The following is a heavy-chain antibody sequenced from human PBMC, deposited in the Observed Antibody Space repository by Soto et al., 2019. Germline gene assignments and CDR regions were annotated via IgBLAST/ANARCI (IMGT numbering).Heavy chain of an antibody. CDR2: IYYSGST. CDR1: GGSISSGGYY. CDR3: ARGITMIRGVILTPYFDY. V-gene: IGHV4-31*03. Sequence: QVQLQESGPGLVKPSQTLSLTCTVSGGSISSGGYYWSWIRQHPGKGLEWIGYIYYSGSTYYNPSLKSRVTISVDTSKNQFSLKLSSVTAAHTAVYYCARGITMIRGVILTPYFDYWGQGTLVTVSS. J-gene: IGHJ4*02. D-gene: IGHD3-10*01.